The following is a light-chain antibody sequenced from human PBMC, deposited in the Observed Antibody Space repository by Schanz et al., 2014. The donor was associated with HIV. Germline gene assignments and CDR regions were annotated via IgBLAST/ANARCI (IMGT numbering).Light chain of an antibody. Sequence: DIQMTQSPSSLSASVGDRITITCRASQNIGNWLTWYQQKPGEAPNLLISEASTLESGVPSRFSGSGSGTEFTLSISSLQSDDFATYYCLQYNDDVYTFGQGTKLEIK. CDR1: QNIGNW. V-gene: IGKV1-5*03. CDR2: EAS. J-gene: IGKJ2*01. CDR3: LQYNDDVYT.